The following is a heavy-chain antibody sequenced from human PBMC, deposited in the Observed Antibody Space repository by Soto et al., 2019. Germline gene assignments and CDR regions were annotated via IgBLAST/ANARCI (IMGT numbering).Heavy chain of an antibody. CDR1: GGLFSSFA. D-gene: IGHD3-16*01. CDR2: IIPVFGTT. Sequence: QEQLVQSGAEVKKPGSSVKVSCKDSGGLFSSFAISWVRQAPGQGLEWMGGIIPVFGTTNYAQKFQGRVTIPADESTNTAYMELRSLTSDDTAMYYCARGGGPYVWFNEFWGQGTQGTVSS. CDR3: ARGGGPYVWFNEF. V-gene: IGHV1-69*01. J-gene: IGHJ4*02.